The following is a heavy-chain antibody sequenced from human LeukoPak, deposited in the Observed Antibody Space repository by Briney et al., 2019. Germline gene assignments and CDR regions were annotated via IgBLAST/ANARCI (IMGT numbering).Heavy chain of an antibody. J-gene: IGHJ4*02. CDR1: GGTFSSYA. V-gene: IGHV1-69*04. D-gene: IGHD3-10*01. CDR3: AREQIYGSGSYNFDY. Sequence: SVKVSCKASGGTFSSYAISWVRQAPGQGLEWMGRIIPILGIANYAQKLQGRVTITADKSTSTAYMELSSLRSEDTAVYYCAREQIYGSGSYNFDYWGQGTLVTVSS. CDR2: IIPILGIA.